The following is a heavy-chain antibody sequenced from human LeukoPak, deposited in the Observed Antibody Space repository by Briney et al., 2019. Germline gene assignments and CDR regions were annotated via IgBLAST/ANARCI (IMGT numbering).Heavy chain of an antibody. J-gene: IGHJ2*01. V-gene: IGHV4-39*02. CDR2: ILYSGPT. CDR3: AREHYYGSANWYFDL. D-gene: IGHD3-10*01. CDR1: GGSISTDPYQ. Sequence: PSETLSLTCTVSGGSISTDPYQWAWIRQPPGEGLEWIGNILYSGPTFYNPSLMSRATINVDTSKNQFSLKVSSVTAADTAVYYCAREHYYGSANWYFDLWGRGTLVTVSS.